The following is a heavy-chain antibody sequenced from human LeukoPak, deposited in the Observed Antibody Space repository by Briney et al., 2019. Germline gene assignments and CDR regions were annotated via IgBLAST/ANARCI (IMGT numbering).Heavy chain of an antibody. CDR1: GFTFSDYY. CDR2: ISTSHSSI. V-gene: IGHV3-11*04. Sequence: GGSLRLSCAASGFTFSDYYMSWIRQPPGKGLEWISYISTSHSSIYYADSVKGRFTISRDNAKNSLYLQMNSLRAEDTAVYYCARDYGSSTSCYTDWGQGTLVTVSS. J-gene: IGHJ4*02. CDR3: ARDYGSSTSCYTD. D-gene: IGHD2-2*02.